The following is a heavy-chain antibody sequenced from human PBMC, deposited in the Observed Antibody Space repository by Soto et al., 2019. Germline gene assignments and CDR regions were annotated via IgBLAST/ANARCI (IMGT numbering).Heavy chain of an antibody. D-gene: IGHD6-13*01. Sequence: QVQLQESGPKLVKPSETLSLTCTVSGASINDYYWSWIRQTPGKGLEWVGFMYYSETTKYNPSLKCRVNMSLDTSKNQVSLNLNSVTAADTAVYYCARANSSTWYKLEYKWFDPWGQGTLVTVSS. J-gene: IGHJ5*02. CDR3: ARANSSTWYKLEYKWFDP. V-gene: IGHV4-59*01. CDR1: GASINDYY. CDR2: MYYSETT.